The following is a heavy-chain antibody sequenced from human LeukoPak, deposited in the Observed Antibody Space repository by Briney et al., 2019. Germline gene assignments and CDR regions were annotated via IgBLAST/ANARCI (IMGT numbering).Heavy chain of an antibody. Sequence: GGSLRLSCAASGFIFSGHSMTWVRQAPGKGLEWVANINLDGSERFYVDFVKGRFTTSRDNADNSMYLQMNSLRAEDTAVYYCGRVIAGAIDYWGQGTLVTVSS. V-gene: IGHV3-7*01. J-gene: IGHJ4*02. CDR1: GFIFSGHS. D-gene: IGHD6-13*01. CDR2: INLDGSER. CDR3: GRVIAGAIDY.